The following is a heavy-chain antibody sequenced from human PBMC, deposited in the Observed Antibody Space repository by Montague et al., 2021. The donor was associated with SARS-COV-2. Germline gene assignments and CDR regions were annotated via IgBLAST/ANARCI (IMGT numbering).Heavy chain of an antibody. D-gene: IGHD3-10*01. CDR2: ISSSSSYI. CDR1: GFTFSSYS. CDR3: ARERTVVIITGYYYYGVDV. J-gene: IGHJ6*02. V-gene: IGHV3-21*01. Sequence: SLRLSCAASGFTFSSYSMNWVRQAPGKGLKWVSSISSSSSYIYYADSVKGRFTISRGNAKNSLYLQMNSLRAEDTAVYFCARERTVVIITGYYYYGVDVWGQGTTVTVSS.